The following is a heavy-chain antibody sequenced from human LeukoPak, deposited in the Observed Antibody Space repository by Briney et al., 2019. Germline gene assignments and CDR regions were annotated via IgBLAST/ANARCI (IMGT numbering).Heavy chain of an antibody. Sequence: SETLSLTCTVSGGSISGYYWSWIRQPPGEGLEWIGEVNHSGSTNYNPSLKSRVTISVDTSKNQFSLKLSSVTAADTAVYYCARGGTRGYYYYGMDVWGQGTTVTVSS. CDR3: ARGGTRGYYYYGMDV. D-gene: IGHD1-14*01. CDR2: VNHSGST. V-gene: IGHV4-34*01. J-gene: IGHJ6*02. CDR1: GGSISGYY.